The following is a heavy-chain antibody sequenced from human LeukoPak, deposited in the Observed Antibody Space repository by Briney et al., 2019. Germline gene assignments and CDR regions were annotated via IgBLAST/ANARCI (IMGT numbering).Heavy chain of an antibody. D-gene: IGHD3-16*01. V-gene: IGHV3-7*01. CDR3: ARVYERFYYCMDV. Sequence: GGSVRLSCAAAGSTFSSSAMSWVRQARGKWREWVVNIKQDGSEKYYEDSVKGRFTISRDNAKNSLYLQMNSLRAEDTAVYYCARVYERFYYCMDVWGKGTTVTVSS. CDR1: GSTFSSSA. J-gene: IGHJ6*03. CDR2: IKQDGSEK.